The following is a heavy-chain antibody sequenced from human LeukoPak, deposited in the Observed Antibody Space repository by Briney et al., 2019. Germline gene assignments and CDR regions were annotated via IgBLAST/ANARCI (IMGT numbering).Heavy chain of an antibody. J-gene: IGHJ4*02. D-gene: IGHD3-22*01. CDR1: GFTFSSYS. CDR2: ISSSSSYI. V-gene: IGHV3-21*01. Sequence: GGSLRLSCAASGFTFSSYSMNWVRQAPGKGLGWVSSISSSSSYIYYADSVKGRFTISRGNAKNSLYLQMNSLRAEDTAVYYCARGFYDSSAFDYWGQGTLVTVSS. CDR3: ARGFYDSSAFDY.